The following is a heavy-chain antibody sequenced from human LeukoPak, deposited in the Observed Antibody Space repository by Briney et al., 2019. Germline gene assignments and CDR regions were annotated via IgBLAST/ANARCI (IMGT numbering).Heavy chain of an antibody. CDR2: IRYDGTDK. V-gene: IGHV3-30*02. J-gene: IGHJ4*02. D-gene: IGHD2-21*01. Sequence: GGSLRLSCAASGFTFSSFCMHWVRQAPAKGLEWVAFIRYDGTDKYYADSVKGRFTISRDNSKNTLYLQMNSLRLEDTAVYYCAPRVVVITAPFDYWGQGTLVTVSS. CDR3: APRVVVITAPFDY. CDR1: GFTFSSFC.